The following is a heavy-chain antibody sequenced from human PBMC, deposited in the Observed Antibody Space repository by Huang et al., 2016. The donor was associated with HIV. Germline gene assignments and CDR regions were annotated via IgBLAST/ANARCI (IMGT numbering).Heavy chain of an antibody. CDR2: CDPEIGET. D-gene: IGHD3-9*01. J-gene: IGHJ4*02. V-gene: IGHV1-24*01. Sequence: QVQLVQSRAEVKKPGASVKVSCKVSEYTLTELSIHWVRQAPGKGLDWMGGCDPEIGETSNAQKFQGRVTMTEDTSTETAFMELSGLRPEDTAVYYCATGFDVFFDFWGQGTLVTVSS. CDR1: EYTLTELS. CDR3: ATGFDVFFDF.